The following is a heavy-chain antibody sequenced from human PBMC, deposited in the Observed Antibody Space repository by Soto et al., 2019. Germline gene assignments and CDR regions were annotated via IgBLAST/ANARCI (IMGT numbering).Heavy chain of an antibody. J-gene: IGHJ4*02. CDR3: AKGLINGRWYAED. D-gene: IGHD6-13*01. CDR1: GFTFSNCV. CDR2: ITASGTGI. V-gene: IGHV3-23*01. Sequence: EVHLLESGGGLVHPGESLRLSCGASGFTFSNCVMTWVRQAPGKGLEWVSCITASGTGIYYADSVRGRFTISRDNSKNTMYLQMNNLRAEDTGVYYCAKGLINGRWYAEDWGQGTLVTVSS.